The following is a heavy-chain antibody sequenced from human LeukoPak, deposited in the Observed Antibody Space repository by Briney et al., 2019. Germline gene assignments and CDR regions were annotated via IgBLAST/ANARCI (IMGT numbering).Heavy chain of an antibody. D-gene: IGHD6-13*01. CDR1: GGSMSSYY. Sequence: SETLSLTCTVSGGSMSSYYWSWIRQPPGKGLEWIGYIYYSGSTNHNPSLKSRVTISVDTSKNQFSLKLSSVTAADTAVYYCARSYSSSWYGFDYWGQGTLVTVSS. CDR2: IYYSGST. CDR3: ARSYSSSWYGFDY. V-gene: IGHV4-59*01. J-gene: IGHJ4*02.